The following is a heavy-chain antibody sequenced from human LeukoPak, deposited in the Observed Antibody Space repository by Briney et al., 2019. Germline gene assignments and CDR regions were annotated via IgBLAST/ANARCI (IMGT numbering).Heavy chain of an antibody. CDR3: ARENRDYGEYLSLDY. J-gene: IGHJ4*02. V-gene: IGHV4-39*07. D-gene: IGHD4-17*01. CDR1: GGSISSSSYY. Sequence: SETLSLTCTVSGGSISSSSYYWGWIRQPPGKGLEWIGSIYYSGSTYYNPSLKSRVTISVDTSKNQFSLKLSSVTAADTAVYYCARENRDYGEYLSLDYWGQGTLVTVSS. CDR2: IYYSGST.